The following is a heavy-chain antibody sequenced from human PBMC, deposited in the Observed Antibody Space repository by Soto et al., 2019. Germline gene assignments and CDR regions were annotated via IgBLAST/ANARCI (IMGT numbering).Heavy chain of an antibody. CDR1: AFTFSSYA. Sequence: EVQLLESGGGLVQPGGSLRLSCAASAFTFSSYAKRWVRQAPVKGLEWVSAISGSGDSTYYADSVKGRFTISRDNSKNTLYLQMNSLRAEDTAVYYCARRGSGSYYDYWGQGTLVTVSS. V-gene: IGHV3-23*01. D-gene: IGHD1-26*01. CDR2: ISGSGDST. J-gene: IGHJ4*02. CDR3: ARRGSGSYYDY.